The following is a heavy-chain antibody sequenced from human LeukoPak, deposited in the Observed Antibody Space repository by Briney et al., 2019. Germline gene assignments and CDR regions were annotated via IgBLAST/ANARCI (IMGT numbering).Heavy chain of an antibody. Sequence: PGGSLRLSCAASGFTFSDYYMSWIRQAPGKGLEWVSYISSSSSTIYYADSVKGRFTISRDNAKNSLYLQMNSLRDEDTAVYYCASLGYDYVWGSYRYPDYWGQGTLVTVSS. V-gene: IGHV3-11*04. CDR2: ISSSSSTI. CDR1: GFTFSDYY. CDR3: ASLGYDYVWGSYRYPDY. J-gene: IGHJ4*02. D-gene: IGHD3-16*02.